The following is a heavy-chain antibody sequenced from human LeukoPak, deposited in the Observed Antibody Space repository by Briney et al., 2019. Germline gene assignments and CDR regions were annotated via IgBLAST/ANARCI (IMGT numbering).Heavy chain of an antibody. J-gene: IGHJ4*02. Sequence: GGSLRLSCAASGFTFSSYSMNWVRQAPGEGLEWVSSISSSSSYIYYADSVKGRFTISRDNAKNSLYLQMNSLRAEDTAVYYCARDVPYGGDVGYWGQGTLVTVSS. D-gene: IGHD4-23*01. CDR1: GFTFSSYS. CDR2: ISSSSSYI. V-gene: IGHV3-21*01. CDR3: ARDVPYGGDVGY.